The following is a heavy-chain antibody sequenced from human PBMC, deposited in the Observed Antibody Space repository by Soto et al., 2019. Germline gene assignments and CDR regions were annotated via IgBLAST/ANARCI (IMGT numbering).Heavy chain of an antibody. CDR1: GGSISSGGYY. CDR2: IYYRGST. Sequence: QVQLQESGPGLVKPSQTLSLTCTVSGGSISSGGYYWSWIRQHPGKGLEWIGYIYYRGSTYYNPSLKSXXTXSXATSKNQCSLTLSSVTAADTAVYYCARERRGISPDYWGQGTLVTVSS. J-gene: IGHJ4*02. V-gene: IGHV4-31*03. D-gene: IGHD3-16*01. CDR3: ARERRGISPDY.